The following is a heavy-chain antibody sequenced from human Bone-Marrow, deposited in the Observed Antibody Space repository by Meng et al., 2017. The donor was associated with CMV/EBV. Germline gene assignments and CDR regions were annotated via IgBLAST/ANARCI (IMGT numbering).Heavy chain of an antibody. J-gene: IGHJ6*02. Sequence: GESLKISCAASGFTFDDYAMHWVRQAPGKGLEWVSLISWDGGSTYYADSVKGRFTISRDNSKNSLYLQMNSLRTEDTALYYCAKGRYYYGMDVWGQGTTVTASS. CDR1: GFTFDDYA. V-gene: IGHV3-43*01. CDR3: AKGRYYYGMDV. CDR2: ISWDGGST.